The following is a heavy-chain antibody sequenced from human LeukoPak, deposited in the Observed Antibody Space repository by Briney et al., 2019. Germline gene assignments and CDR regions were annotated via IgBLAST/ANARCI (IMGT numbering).Heavy chain of an antibody. D-gene: IGHD3-22*01. CDR2: IWYDGSNK. CDR3: ARALPMIVVGDWYFDF. CDR1: GFTFSSYG. Sequence: GGSLRLSCAATGFTFSSYGMHWVRQAPGKGLEWVAVIWYDGSNKYYADSVKGRFTISRDNSKNTLYLQMNSLRAEDTAVYYCARALPMIVVGDWYFDFWGRGTLVTVSS. V-gene: IGHV3-33*01. J-gene: IGHJ2*01.